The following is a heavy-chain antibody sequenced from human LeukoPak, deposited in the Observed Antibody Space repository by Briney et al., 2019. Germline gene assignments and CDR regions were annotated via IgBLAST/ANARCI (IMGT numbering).Heavy chain of an antibody. CDR3: ARAVAGTLYFYYGMDV. J-gene: IGHJ6*02. Sequence: GRSLRLSCAASGFAFNAYTIHWVRQAPGKGLEWVALISNDGSIKYFSDSVKGRLTVSRDNSKNTLYLQMNSLSSADMAVYYCARAVAGTLYFYYGMDVWGQGTTVTVSS. D-gene: IGHD6-19*01. CDR1: GFAFNAYT. V-gene: IGHV3-30-3*01. CDR2: ISNDGSIK.